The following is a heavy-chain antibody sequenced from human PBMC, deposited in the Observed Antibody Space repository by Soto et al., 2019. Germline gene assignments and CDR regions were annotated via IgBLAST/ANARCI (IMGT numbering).Heavy chain of an antibody. CDR3: ARGRPRITMVRGVTYYYYYGMDV. V-gene: IGHV4-34*01. CDR1: GGSFSGYY. CDR2: INHSGST. D-gene: IGHD3-10*01. Sequence: SETLSLTCAVYGGSFSGYYWSWIRQPPGKGLEWLGEINHSGSTNYNPSLKSRVTISVDTSKNQFSLKLSSVTAADTAVYYCARGRPRITMVRGVTYYYYYGMDVWGQGTTVTVSS. J-gene: IGHJ6*02.